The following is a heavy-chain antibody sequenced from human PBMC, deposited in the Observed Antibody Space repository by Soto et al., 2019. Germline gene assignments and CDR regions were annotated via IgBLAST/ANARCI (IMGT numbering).Heavy chain of an antibody. CDR1: GYTFTSYY. Sequence: SVKVSCKASGYTFTSYYMHWVRQAPGQGLEWMGIINPSGGSTSYAQKFQGRVTITADESTSTAYMELSSLRSEDTAVYYCARGITIFGVVIVDNWFDPWGQGTLVTVSS. J-gene: IGHJ5*02. CDR2: INPSGGST. V-gene: IGHV1-46*01. CDR3: ARGITIFGVVIVDNWFDP. D-gene: IGHD3-3*01.